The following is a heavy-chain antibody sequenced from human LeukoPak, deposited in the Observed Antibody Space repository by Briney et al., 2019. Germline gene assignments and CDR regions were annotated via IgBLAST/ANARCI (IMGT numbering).Heavy chain of an antibody. CDR1: GFTFSSYG. J-gene: IGHJ4*02. CDR2: ISYDGSNK. D-gene: IGHD5-18*01. V-gene: IGHV3-30*18. Sequence: PGRSLRLSCAASGFTFSSYGMHWVRQAPGKGLEWVAVISYDGSNKYYADSVKGRFTISRDNSKNTLYLQMNSLRAEDTAVYYCAKEQRGYSYGEFDYWGQGTLVTVSS. CDR3: AKEQRGYSYGEFDY.